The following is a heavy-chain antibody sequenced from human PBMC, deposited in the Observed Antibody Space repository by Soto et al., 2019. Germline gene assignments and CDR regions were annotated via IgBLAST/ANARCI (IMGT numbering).Heavy chain of an antibody. J-gene: IGHJ3*02. V-gene: IGHV4-59*13. Sequence: PSETLSLTCAVSGGSITNYYWTWIRQPPGKGLEWLGDIYYSGYTNSNPPLQTRVTISVDTSKNQFSLRLSSVTAADTALYYCARVKLGDPPHDFDIWGQGTMVTVSS. CDR2: IYYSGYT. CDR3: ARVKLGDPPHDFDI. CDR1: GGSITNYY. D-gene: IGHD7-27*01.